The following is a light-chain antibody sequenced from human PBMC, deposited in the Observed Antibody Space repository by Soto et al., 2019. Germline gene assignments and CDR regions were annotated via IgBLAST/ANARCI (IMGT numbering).Light chain of an antibody. Sequence: DIQMTQSPSTLSASVGDRVTITCRASQSISNWLAWYQQRPGQAPKLLIYDASSLESGVPSTFSGSASGTEFTLTISSLQPDDFAVYYCQQYNNWPLITFGQGTRLEIK. CDR1: QSISNW. CDR2: DAS. CDR3: QQYNNWPLIT. J-gene: IGKJ5*01. V-gene: IGKV1-5*01.